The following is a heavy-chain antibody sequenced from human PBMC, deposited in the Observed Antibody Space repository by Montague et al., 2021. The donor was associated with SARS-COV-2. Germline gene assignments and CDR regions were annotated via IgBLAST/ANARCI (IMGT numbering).Heavy chain of an antibody. CDR3: ARGSYFPDAFDI. CDR1: GGSISSYY. Sequence: SETLSLTCTVSGGSISSYYWSWIRQPPGKGLEWIGYIYCSGSTNYNPSLKSRVTISLDTSKNQFSLKLNSVTAADTAVYYCARGSYFPDAFDIWGQGTMVTVSS. D-gene: IGHD2-21*01. V-gene: IGHV4-59*01. J-gene: IGHJ3*02. CDR2: IYCSGST.